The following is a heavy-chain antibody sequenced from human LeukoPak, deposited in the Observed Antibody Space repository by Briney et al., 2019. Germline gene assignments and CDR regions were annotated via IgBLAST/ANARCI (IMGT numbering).Heavy chain of an antibody. CDR3: AKKRRSGTEYADFDQ. Sequence: PGGSLRLSCAASGFTFDDYAMHWVRQAPGKGLEWVSLIREDGRTTHYVDSVKGRFAISRDNTKRSLYLQINSLRTEDTALYYCAKKRRSGTEYADFDQWGQGTLVTVSS. D-gene: IGHD1-26*01. V-gene: IGHV3-43*02. CDR1: GFTFDDYA. CDR2: IREDGRTT. J-gene: IGHJ4*02.